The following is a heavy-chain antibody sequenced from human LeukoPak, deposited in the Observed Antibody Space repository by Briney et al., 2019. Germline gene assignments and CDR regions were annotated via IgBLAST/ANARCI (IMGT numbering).Heavy chain of an antibody. J-gene: IGHJ4*02. V-gene: IGHV4-38-2*01. CDR2: IYHSGST. D-gene: IGHD6-6*01. CDR3: ARQVYSSSGPFHY. Sequence: PSETPSLTCAVSGYSISSGYYWGWIRQPPGKGLEWIGSIYHSGSTYYNPSLKSRVTISVDTSKNQFSLKVSAVTAADTAVYYCARQVYSSSGPFHYWVQGTLVTVSS. CDR1: GYSISSGYY.